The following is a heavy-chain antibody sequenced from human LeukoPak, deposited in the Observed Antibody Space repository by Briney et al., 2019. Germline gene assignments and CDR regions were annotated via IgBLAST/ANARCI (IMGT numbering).Heavy chain of an antibody. CDR3: ARAEGYCSSTSCYPIDY. D-gene: IGHD2-2*01. CDR2: IRYDGSNK. V-gene: IGHV3-30*02. Sequence: GGSLRLSCAASGFTFSSHGMHWVRQAPGRGLEWVAFIRYDGSNKYYADSVKGRFTISRDNAKNSLYLQMNSLRAEDTAVYYCARAEGYCSSTSCYPIDYWGQGTLVTVSS. J-gene: IGHJ4*02. CDR1: GFTFSSHG.